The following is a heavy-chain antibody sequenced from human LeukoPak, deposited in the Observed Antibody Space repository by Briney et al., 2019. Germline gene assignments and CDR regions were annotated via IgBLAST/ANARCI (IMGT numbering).Heavy chain of an antibody. CDR3: ARTPAYSSFHYFDY. D-gene: IGHD6-6*01. CDR1: GYTFTSYG. J-gene: IGHJ4*02. V-gene: IGHV1-18*01. CDR2: ISAYNGNT. Sequence: GASVKVSCKASGYTFTSYGISWVRQAPGQGPEWMGWISAYNGNTNYAQKLQGRVTMTTDTSTSTAYMELRSLRSDDTAVYYCARTPAYSSFHYFDYWGQGTLVTVSS.